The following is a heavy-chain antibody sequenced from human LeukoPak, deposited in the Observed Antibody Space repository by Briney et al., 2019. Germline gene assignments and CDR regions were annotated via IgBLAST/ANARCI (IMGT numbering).Heavy chain of an antibody. V-gene: IGHV4-59*12. CDR1: GGSISSYY. CDR3: ARGIYYYDSSGYSANVGYYFDY. J-gene: IGHJ4*02. CDR2: IYYSGST. D-gene: IGHD3-22*01. Sequence: SETLSLTCTVSGGSISSYYWTWIRQSPGKGLEWIGSIYYSGSTNYNPSLKSRVTISVDTSKNQFSLKLSSVTAADTAVYYCARGIYYYDSSGYSANVGYYFDYWGQGTLVTVSS.